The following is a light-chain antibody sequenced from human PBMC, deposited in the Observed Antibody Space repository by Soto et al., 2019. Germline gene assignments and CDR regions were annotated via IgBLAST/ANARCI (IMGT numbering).Light chain of an antibody. J-gene: IGKJ4*01. Sequence: EIIMTQSPATLSVSPGERATLSCRASHGVGTTVAWYRQQPGQAPRLLIFGASTRATGVPASFSGSVSVAEFTLTSSRLHSEDFAFYCCQHYETWPLAFGEGTKVDIK. CDR3: QHYETWPLA. CDR1: HGVGTT. CDR2: GAS. V-gene: IGKV3-15*01.